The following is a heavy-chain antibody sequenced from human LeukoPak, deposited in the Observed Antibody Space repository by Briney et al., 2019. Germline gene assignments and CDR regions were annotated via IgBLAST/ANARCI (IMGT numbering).Heavy chain of an antibody. D-gene: IGHD1-7*01. CDR1: GFTFSDHY. CDR3: ARKAQYNGHYPLDY. V-gene: IGHV3-23*01. J-gene: IGHJ4*02. CDR2: TSDRGDYT. Sequence: PGGSLRLSCAASGFTFSDHYIDWVRQAPGKGLEWVSGTSDRGDYTYYADSVKGRFTISRDSSKNTLFLQMNSLRAEDTALYFCARKAQYNGHYPLDYWGQGTLVTVSS.